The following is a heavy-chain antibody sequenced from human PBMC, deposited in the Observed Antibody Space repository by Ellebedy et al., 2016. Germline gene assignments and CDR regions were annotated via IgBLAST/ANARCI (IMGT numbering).Heavy chain of an antibody. Sequence: ASVKVSCKASGYTFTSYAMHWVRQAPGQRLEWMGWFNAGNGNTKYSQKFQGRVTIIRDTSASTAYMELSSLRSEDTAVYYCARATTVTPGSGLNWFDPWGQGTLVTVSS. CDR2: FNAGNGNT. D-gene: IGHD4-17*01. CDR3: ARATTVTPGSGLNWFDP. J-gene: IGHJ5*02. CDR1: GYTFTSYA. V-gene: IGHV1-3*01.